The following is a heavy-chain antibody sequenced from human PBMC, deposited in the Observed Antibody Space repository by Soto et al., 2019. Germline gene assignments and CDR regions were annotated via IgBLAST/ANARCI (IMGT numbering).Heavy chain of an antibody. V-gene: IGHV4-59*01. J-gene: IGHJ6*02. CDR3: ARVGAVSAMNYFYYGMDV. D-gene: IGHD3-16*01. CDR1: GDPMNSLY. CDR2: IYYDGRT. Sequence: QVQLQESGPGLVKPSETLSLTCVVSGDPMNSLYWSWIRQPPGKALEWIGYIYYDGRTNYNPSLRSRVTLSLDTSKKEFYLRLDSTTAADTAVYYCARVGAVSAMNYFYYGMDVWGQGTTVTVSS.